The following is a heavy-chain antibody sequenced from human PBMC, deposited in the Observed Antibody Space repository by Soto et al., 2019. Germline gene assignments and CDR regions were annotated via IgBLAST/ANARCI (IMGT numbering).Heavy chain of an antibody. D-gene: IGHD2-2*01. J-gene: IGHJ4*02. V-gene: IGHV3-23*01. CDR1: GFMFSNYA. CDR3: AKGSASSRPYYFDY. Sequence: GGSLRLSCAASGFMFSNYAMSWVRQAPGKGLEWVSAITDSGGDTYHADSVKGRFTISRDNTKNTLYLQMNSLRAEDTAIYYCAKGSASSRPYYFDYWGQGTLVTVSS. CDR2: ITDSGGDT.